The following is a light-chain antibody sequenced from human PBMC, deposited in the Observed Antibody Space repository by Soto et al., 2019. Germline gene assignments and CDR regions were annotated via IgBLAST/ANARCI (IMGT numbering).Light chain of an antibody. CDR3: SSYTSGSTYV. V-gene: IGLV2-14*03. Sequence: QSVLTQPASVSGSPGQSITISCTGTSSDVGGYNYVSWYQQHPGKAPELMIYDVSSRPSGASSRFSGSKSGNTASLTISGLLTEDEADYYCSSYTSGSTYVFGTGTKVTVL. CDR1: SSDVGGYNY. J-gene: IGLJ1*01. CDR2: DVS.